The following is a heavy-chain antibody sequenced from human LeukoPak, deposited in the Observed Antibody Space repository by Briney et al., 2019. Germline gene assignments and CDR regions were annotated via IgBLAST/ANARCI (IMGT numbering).Heavy chain of an antibody. Sequence: ASVKVSCKASGYTFTNYYIHWVRQAPGQGLEWMGIINPSGGTTAYAQKFQGRVTMTRDTSSSTVFMELSSLRSEDTAMYYCARDPRGVIGSAWGNCFDPWGQGTLVTVSS. CDR2: INPSGGTT. D-gene: IGHD6-19*01. V-gene: IGHV1-46*01. CDR1: GYTFTNYY. CDR3: ARDPRGVIGSAWGNCFDP. J-gene: IGHJ5*02.